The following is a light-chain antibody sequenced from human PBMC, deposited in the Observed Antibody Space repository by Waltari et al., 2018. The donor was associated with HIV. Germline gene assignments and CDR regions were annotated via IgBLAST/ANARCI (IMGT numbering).Light chain of an antibody. V-gene: IGKV3-15*01. CDR2: GAS. CDR3: QQYNNWPFT. Sequence: VMTQSPATLSVSPGDRATLSCKTSQRISTNLPWYQQKPGQVPRLLIYGASTRATGIPDRFSGSTSGTDFTLTISSLQSEDSAVYYCQQYNNWPFTFGPGTRLEIK. J-gene: IGKJ3*01. CDR1: QRISTN.